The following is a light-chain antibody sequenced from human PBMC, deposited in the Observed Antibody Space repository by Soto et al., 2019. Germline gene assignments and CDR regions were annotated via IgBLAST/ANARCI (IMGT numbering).Light chain of an antibody. Sequence: QSALTQPPSASGSPGQSVTISCTGTSSDVGGYSYVSWYQQHPGKAPKLMIYEVSKRPSGVPDRFSGSKSGNTASLTVSGLQAEDEADYYYCSFAGSNHYVFGTGTKVTVL. J-gene: IGLJ1*01. CDR1: SSDVGGYSY. CDR3: CSFAGSNHYV. CDR2: EVS. V-gene: IGLV2-8*01.